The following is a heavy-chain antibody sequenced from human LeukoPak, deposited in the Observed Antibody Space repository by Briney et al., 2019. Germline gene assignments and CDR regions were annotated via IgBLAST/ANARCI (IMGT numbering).Heavy chain of an antibody. D-gene: IGHD3-10*01. CDR2: IRYDGSNK. Sequence: WGSLRLSCAASGFTFSSYGMHWVRQAPGKGLEWVAFIRYDGSNKYYADSVKGRFTISRDNSKNTLYLQMNSLRAEDTAVYYCAKRGIAMVRGVLYNWFDPWGQGTLVTVSS. J-gene: IGHJ5*02. V-gene: IGHV3-30*02. CDR3: AKRGIAMVRGVLYNWFDP. CDR1: GFTFSSYG.